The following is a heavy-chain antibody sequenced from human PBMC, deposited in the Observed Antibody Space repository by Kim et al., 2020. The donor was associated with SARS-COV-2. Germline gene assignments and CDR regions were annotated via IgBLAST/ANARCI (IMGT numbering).Heavy chain of an antibody. CDR1: GGSISSSSYY. CDR2: IYFSGST. D-gene: IGHD6-13*01. J-gene: IGHJ6*01. V-gene: IGHV4-39*07. Sequence: SETLSLTCTVSGGSISSSSYYWGWIRQPPGKGLEWIGSIYFSGSTYYNPSLKSRVTISVDTSKNQFSLRLNSVTAADTAVYYCARDHSSTWYNYYYGMDV. CDR3: ARDHSSTWYNYYYGMDV.